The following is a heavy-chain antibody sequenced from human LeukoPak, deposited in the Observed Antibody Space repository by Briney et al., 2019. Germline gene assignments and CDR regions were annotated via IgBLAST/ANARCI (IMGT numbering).Heavy chain of an antibody. Sequence: SETLSLTCTASGGSISSSSYYWGWIRQPPGKGLEWIGSIYYSGSTYYNPSLKSRVTISVDTSKNQFSLKLSSVTAADTAVYYCAREAWFGELSRSFDYWGQGTLVTVSS. D-gene: IGHD3-10*01. CDR3: AREAWFGELSRSFDY. J-gene: IGHJ4*02. V-gene: IGHV4-39*07. CDR2: IYYSGST. CDR1: GGSISSSSYY.